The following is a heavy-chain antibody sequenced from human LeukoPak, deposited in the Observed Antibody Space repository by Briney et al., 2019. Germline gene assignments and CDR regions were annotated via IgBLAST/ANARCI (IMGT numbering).Heavy chain of an antibody. CDR3: ATDGAGFDI. Sequence: GSLRLYCAASGLTFRDYYMSWIRQAPGKGLEWLSYINIGGTNTHYADSVKGRFTISRDNAKKSLYLEMTNLRAEDTAVYYCATDGAGFDIWGQGVLVTVSS. CDR1: GLTFRDYY. V-gene: IGHV3-11*01. CDR2: INIGGTNT. J-gene: IGHJ5*02.